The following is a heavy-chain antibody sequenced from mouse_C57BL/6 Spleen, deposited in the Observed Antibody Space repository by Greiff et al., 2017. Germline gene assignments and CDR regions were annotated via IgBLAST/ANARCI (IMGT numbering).Heavy chain of an antibody. V-gene: IGHV3-6*01. CDR3: AREGTPMDY. J-gene: IGHJ4*01. CDR2: ISYDGSN. D-gene: IGHD3-3*01. Sequence: VEESGPGLVKPSQSLSLTCSVTGYSITSGYYWNWIRQFPGNKLEWMGYISYDGSNNYNPSLKNRISITRDTSKNQFFLKLNSVTTEDTATYYCAREGTPMDYWGQGTSVTVSS. CDR1: GYSITSGYY.